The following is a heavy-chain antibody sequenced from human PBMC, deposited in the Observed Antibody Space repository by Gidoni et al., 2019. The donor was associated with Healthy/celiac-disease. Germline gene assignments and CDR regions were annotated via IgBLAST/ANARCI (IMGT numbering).Heavy chain of an antibody. Sequence: EVQLVESGGVVVQPGGSLSLSCAASGFTFDEYAMHWVRQAPGKGLEWVSLISWDGGSTYYADSVKGRFTISRDNSKNSLYLQMNSLRAEDTALYYCAKGEDFVVVPAAIQANYGMDVWGQGTTVTVSS. J-gene: IGHJ6*02. CDR2: ISWDGGST. CDR3: AKGEDFVVVPAAIQANYGMDV. CDR1: GFTFDEYA. D-gene: IGHD2-2*01. V-gene: IGHV3-43D*03.